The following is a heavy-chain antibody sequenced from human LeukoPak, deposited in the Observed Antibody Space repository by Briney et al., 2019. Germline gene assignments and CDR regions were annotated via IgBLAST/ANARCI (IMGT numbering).Heavy chain of an antibody. Sequence: GGSLRLSCAASRFTFSSYAMHWVRQAPGKGLEWVAVISYDGSNYYYADSVKGRFTISRDNSKNTLYLQMNSLRAEDTAVYYCVREEFGELFFDYWGQGSLVTVSS. D-gene: IGHD3-10*01. V-gene: IGHV3-30-3*01. CDR2: ISYDGSNY. CDR3: VREEFGELFFDY. CDR1: RFTFSSYA. J-gene: IGHJ4*02.